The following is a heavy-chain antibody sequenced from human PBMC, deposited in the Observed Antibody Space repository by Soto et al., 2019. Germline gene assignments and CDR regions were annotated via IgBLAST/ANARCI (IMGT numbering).Heavy chain of an antibody. CDR1: GFTFSNNA. J-gene: IGHJ6*02. CDR2: ISYDGSNK. V-gene: IGHV3-30-3*01. D-gene: IGHD1-1*01. CDR3: ARGTTTSAFSAMDV. Sequence: QVQLVESGGGVVQPGRSLRLSCAASGFTFSNNAMDWVRQAPGKGLEWVAVISYDGSNKYIAESVKGRFTISRDNSKNTLCLQMNSLRAEDTAGYYCARGTTTSAFSAMDVWGQGTTVTVSS.